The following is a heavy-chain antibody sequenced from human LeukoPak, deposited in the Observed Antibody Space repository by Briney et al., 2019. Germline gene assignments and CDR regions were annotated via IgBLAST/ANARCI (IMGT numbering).Heavy chain of an antibody. V-gene: IGHV4-31*03. Sequence: SQTLSLTCTVSGGSISSGGYYWSWIRQHPGKGLEWIGYIYYSGSTYYNPSLKSRVTISVDTSKNQFSLKLSSVTAADTAVYYCARDDCGGDCSYFDYWGQGTLVTVSS. CDR2: IYYSGST. J-gene: IGHJ4*02. CDR1: GGSISSGGYY. D-gene: IGHD2-21*01. CDR3: ARDDCGGDCSYFDY.